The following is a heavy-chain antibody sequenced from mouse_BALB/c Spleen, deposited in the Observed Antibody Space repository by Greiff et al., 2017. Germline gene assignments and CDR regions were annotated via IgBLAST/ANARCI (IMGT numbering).Heavy chain of an antibody. CDR1: GFSLTSYG. D-gene: IGHD2-1*01. CDR3: ARESVYGNYAVFAY. CDR2: IWAGGST. Sequence: QVQLKESGPGLVAPSQSLSITCTVSGFSLTSYGVHWVRQPPGKGLEWLGVIWAGGSTNYNSALMSRLSISKDNSKSQVFLKMNSLQTDDTAMYYCARESVYGNYAVFAYWGQGTLVTVSA. V-gene: IGHV2-9*02. J-gene: IGHJ3*01.